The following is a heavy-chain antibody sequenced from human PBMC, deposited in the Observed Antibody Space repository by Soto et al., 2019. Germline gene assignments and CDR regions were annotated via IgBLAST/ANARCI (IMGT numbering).Heavy chain of an antibody. Sequence: PSETLSLSCTVSGGSIDTYYWSWIRQPPGKGLQWIGYIYYSGSTTYSPSLKSRVTISVDRSKNQFSLKLTSVTAADTAVYYCARLGGYYQSLDTSGQGTLVTVS. CDR1: GGSIDTYY. CDR3: ARLGGYYQSLDT. J-gene: IGHJ5*02. D-gene: IGHD3-22*01. V-gene: IGHV4-59*08. CDR2: IYYSGST.